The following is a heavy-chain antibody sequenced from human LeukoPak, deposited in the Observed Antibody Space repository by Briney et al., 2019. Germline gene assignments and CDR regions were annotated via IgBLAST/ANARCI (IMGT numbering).Heavy chain of an antibody. Sequence: LRPCCSASGSSFSTCALCWVRQAPEEGLEGVATGCGSSLYTYYAHSVKGRYTISRDNSTNTVSLKMNSLGDEDTAVYYCVKYGGPDTNGYLGTPYFDYWGQGILITVSS. J-gene: IGHJ4*02. CDR3: VKYGGPDTNGYLGTPYFDY. V-gene: IGHV3-23*01. CDR2: GCGSSLYT. D-gene: IGHD2-8*01. CDR1: GSSFSTCA.